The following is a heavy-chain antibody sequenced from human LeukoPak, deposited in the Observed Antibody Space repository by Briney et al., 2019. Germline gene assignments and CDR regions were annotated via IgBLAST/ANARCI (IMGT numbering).Heavy chain of an antibody. D-gene: IGHD3-3*01. Sequence: SETLSLTCTVSGGSISSYYWSWIRQPPGKELEWIGYIYSTGSTNYNPSLKSRVTISVDTSKNQYSLKVSSVTAADTAMYYCARQNYDFWSGYTHYYMDVWGKGTTVTVSS. J-gene: IGHJ6*03. V-gene: IGHV4-4*09. CDR1: GGSISSYY. CDR3: ARQNYDFWSGYTHYYMDV. CDR2: IYSTGST.